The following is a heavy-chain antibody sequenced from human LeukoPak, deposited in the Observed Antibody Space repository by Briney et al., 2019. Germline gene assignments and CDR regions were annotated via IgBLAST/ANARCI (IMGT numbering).Heavy chain of an antibody. CDR1: GGTFSSYT. D-gene: IGHD1-26*01. V-gene: IGHV1-69*04. J-gene: IGHJ6*02. CDR3: AREAGATPRSGMDV. CDR2: IIPILGIA. Sequence: RASVKVSCKASGGTFSSYTISWVRQAPGQGLEWMGRIIPILGIANYAQKFQGRVTTTADKSTSTAYMELSSLRSEDTAVYYCAREAGATPRSGMDVWGQGTTVTVSS.